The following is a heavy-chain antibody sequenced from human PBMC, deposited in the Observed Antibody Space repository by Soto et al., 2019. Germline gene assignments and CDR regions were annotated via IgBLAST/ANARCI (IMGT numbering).Heavy chain of an antibody. V-gene: IGHV3-33*01. CDR1: GFSFSNYG. CDR3: ARDTEQLVVYYYYGLDV. D-gene: IGHD6-13*01. Sequence: GGSLRLSCAASGFSFSNYGMHWVRQAPGKGLEWVAGISYDGSDKYSADSVKGRFSISRDNSKNTLYLQMNSLRVEDTAVYYCARDTEQLVVYYYYGLDVWGQGTTVTVSS. CDR2: ISYDGSDK. J-gene: IGHJ6*02.